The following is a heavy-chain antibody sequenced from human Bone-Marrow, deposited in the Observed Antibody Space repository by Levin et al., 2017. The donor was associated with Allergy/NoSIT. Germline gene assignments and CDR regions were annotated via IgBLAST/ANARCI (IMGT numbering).Heavy chain of an antibody. CDR2: IYPSDSDT. CDR3: ARRRSLLAGWAEFDY. D-gene: IGHD6-19*01. Sequence: GESLKISCQASGYTFSNYWIGWVRQMPGKVLEWVGIIYPSDSDTRYGPSFQGQVTISVDKSINTAYLQWSSLRPSDTAMYYCARRRSLLAGWAEFDYWGQGALVLVSS. V-gene: IGHV5-51*01. CDR1: GYTFSNYW. J-gene: IGHJ4*02.